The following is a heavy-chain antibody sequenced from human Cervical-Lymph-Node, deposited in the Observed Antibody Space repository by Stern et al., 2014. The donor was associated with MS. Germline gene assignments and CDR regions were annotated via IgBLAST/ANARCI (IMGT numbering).Heavy chain of an antibody. V-gene: IGHV4-59*01. D-gene: IGHD2/OR15-2a*01. Sequence: QVQLQESGPGLVKPSETLSLTCTVSGGSITNYYWSGIRQPPGKGLEWIGYIYYSGSTNYNPSLKSRVTISVDTSKIQFSLKLSSVTAADTALYYCARDKGMFFLWGQGTLVTVSS. CDR3: ARDKGMFFL. J-gene: IGHJ4*01. CDR2: IYYSGST. CDR1: GGSITNYY.